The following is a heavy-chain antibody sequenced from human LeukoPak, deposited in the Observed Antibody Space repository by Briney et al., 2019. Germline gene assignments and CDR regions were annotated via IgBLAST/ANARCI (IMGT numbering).Heavy chain of an antibody. CDR2: INPNSGCT. J-gene: IGHJ6*02. Sequence: GASVKVSCKASGYTFTGYYMHWVRQAPGQGLEWMGWINPNSGCTNYAQKFQCRVTMTRDTSISTAYMELSRLGSDDTAVYYCASHGTKADIVATITANYYYYGMDVWGQGTTVTVSS. D-gene: IGHD5-12*01. CDR1: GYTFTGYY. V-gene: IGHV1-2*02. CDR3: ASHGTKADIVATITANYYYYGMDV.